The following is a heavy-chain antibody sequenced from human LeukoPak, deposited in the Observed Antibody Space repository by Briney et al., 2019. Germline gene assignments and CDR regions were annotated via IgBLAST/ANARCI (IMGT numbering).Heavy chain of an antibody. Sequence: PGRSLRLSCAASGFTFDDYGMHWVRQAPGKGLGWVSSISWNSGSIGYADSVKGRFTISRDNAKNSLYLQMNSLRAEDTAVYYCAELGITMIGGVWGKGTTVTISS. CDR2: ISWNSGSI. D-gene: IGHD3-10*02. CDR1: GFTFDDYG. J-gene: IGHJ6*04. CDR3: AELGITMIGGV. V-gene: IGHV3-9*01.